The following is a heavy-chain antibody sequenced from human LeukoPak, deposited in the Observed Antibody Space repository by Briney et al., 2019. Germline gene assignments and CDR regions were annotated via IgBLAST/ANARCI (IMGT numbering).Heavy chain of an antibody. J-gene: IGHJ4*02. D-gene: IGHD3-10*01. CDR3: ARAEYYFDY. CDR2: IYYSGST. Sequence: SETLSLTCTVSGGSISSYYWSWIRQPPGKGLEWIGYIYYSGSTNYNPSLKSRVTISVDTSKNQFSLKLSSVTAADTAVYYCARAEYYFDYWGQGTLVTVSS. CDR1: GGSISSYY. V-gene: IGHV4-59*01.